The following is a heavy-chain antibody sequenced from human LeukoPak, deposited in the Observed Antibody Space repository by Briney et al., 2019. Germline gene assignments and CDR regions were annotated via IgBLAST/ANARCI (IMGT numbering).Heavy chain of an antibody. D-gene: IGHD3-3*01. J-gene: IGHJ6*03. CDR1: GGSISSYY. Sequence: SETLSLTCTVSGGSISSYYWSWIRQPPGKGLGWIGYIYYSGSTNYNPSLKSRVTISVDTSKNQFSLKLSSVTAADTAVYYCARGVWSGYLYNYYYYYMDVWGKGTTVTVSS. V-gene: IGHV4-59*01. CDR3: ARGVWSGYLYNYYYYYMDV. CDR2: IYYSGST.